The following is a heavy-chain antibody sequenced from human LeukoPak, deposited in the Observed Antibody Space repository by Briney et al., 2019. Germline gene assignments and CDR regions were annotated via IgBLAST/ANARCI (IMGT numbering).Heavy chain of an antibody. V-gene: IGHV1-18*01. J-gene: IGHJ5*02. Sequence: GASVKVSCKASGYTFTTYGISWVRQAPGQGLEWMAWISAYNGNTNYAQNLQGRFTMTTERSTSTAYMELKSLRSDDTAVYYCAREDPHYGSGSRGWLDNWGQGTLVTVSS. CDR1: GYTFTTYG. CDR2: ISAYNGNT. CDR3: AREDPHYGSGSRGWLDN. D-gene: IGHD3-10*01.